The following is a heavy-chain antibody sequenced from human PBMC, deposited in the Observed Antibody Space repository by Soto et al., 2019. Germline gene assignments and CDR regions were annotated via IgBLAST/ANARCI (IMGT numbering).Heavy chain of an antibody. Sequence: PGGSLRLSCAASGFTFSSYGMHWVRQAPGKGLEWVAVISYDGSNKYYADSVKGRFTISRDNSKNTLYLQMNSLRAEDTAVYYSAKESMIVVVSSMDVWGQGTTVTVSS. J-gene: IGHJ6*02. CDR1: GFTFSSYG. D-gene: IGHD3-22*01. CDR2: ISYDGSNK. CDR3: AKESMIVVVSSMDV. V-gene: IGHV3-30*18.